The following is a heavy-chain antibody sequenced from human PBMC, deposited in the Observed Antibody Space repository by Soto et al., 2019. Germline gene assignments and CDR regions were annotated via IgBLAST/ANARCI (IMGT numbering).Heavy chain of an antibody. V-gene: IGHV1-8*01. CDR1: GYTFTSYD. Sequence: ASVKVSCKASGYTFTSYDINWVRQATGQGLEWMGWMNPNSGNTGYAQKFQGRVTMTRNTSISTAYMELSSLRSEDTAVYYCAALVSAAGPFDYWGQGTLVTVSS. CDR3: AALVSAAGPFDY. CDR2: MNPNSGNT. D-gene: IGHD6-13*01. J-gene: IGHJ4*02.